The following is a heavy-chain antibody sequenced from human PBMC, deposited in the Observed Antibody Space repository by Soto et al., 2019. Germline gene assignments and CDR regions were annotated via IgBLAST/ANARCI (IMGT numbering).Heavy chain of an antibody. CDR2: IKQDGSEK. CDR1: GFTFSSYW. CDR3: ARDRLEGATPWD. Sequence: EVQLVESGGGLVQPGGSLRLSCAASGFTFSSYWMSWVRQAPGKGLEWVTNIKQDGSEKSYVDSVKGPFTISRDNAKNSLYLQMNSLRAEDTAVYYCARDRLEGATPWDWGQGTLVTVSS. J-gene: IGHJ4*02. V-gene: IGHV3-7*04. D-gene: IGHD1-26*01.